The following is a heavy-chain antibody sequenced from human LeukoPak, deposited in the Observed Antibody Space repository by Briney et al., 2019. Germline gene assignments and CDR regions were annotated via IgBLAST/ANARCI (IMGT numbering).Heavy chain of an antibody. Sequence: SETLSLTCAVYGGSFSGYYWSWIRQPPGKGLEWIGDINHSGSTNYNPSLKSRVTISVDTSKNQFSLKLSSVTAADTAVYYCARGPYYYDSSGYYGLSHWGQGTLVTVSS. CDR1: GGSFSGYY. D-gene: IGHD3-22*01. J-gene: IGHJ1*01. CDR2: INHSGST. CDR3: ARGPYYYDSSGYYGLSH. V-gene: IGHV4-34*01.